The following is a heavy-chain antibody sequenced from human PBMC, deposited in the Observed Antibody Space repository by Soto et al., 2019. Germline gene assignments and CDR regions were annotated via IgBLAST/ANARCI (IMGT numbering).Heavy chain of an antibody. CDR3: AKAPEGSYTVRTNYYYGMDV. D-gene: IGHD1-26*01. J-gene: IGHJ6*02. CDR2: ISYDGSNK. CDR1: GFTFSSYG. V-gene: IGHV3-30*18. Sequence: GGSLRLSCAASGFTFSSYGMHWVRQAPGKGLEWVAVISYDGSNKYYADSVKGRFTISRDNSKNTLYLQMNSLRAEDTAVYYCAKAPEGSYTVRTNYYYGMDVWGQGTTVTVSS.